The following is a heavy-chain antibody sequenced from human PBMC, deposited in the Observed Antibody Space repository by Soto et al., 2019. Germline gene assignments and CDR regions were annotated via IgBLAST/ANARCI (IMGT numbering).Heavy chain of an antibody. CDR2: IFYTGST. V-gene: IGHV4-59*08. Sequence: SETLSLTCTVSDGSISSYYWGWIRQPPGKGLEWIGYIFYTGSTNYNPSLKSRVTISVDTSKNQFSLKLSSVTAADTAVYYCARSSCSSNEDYYYMDVWGKGTTVTVSS. J-gene: IGHJ6*03. CDR3: ARSSCSSNEDYYYMDV. D-gene: IGHD6-6*01. CDR1: DGSISSYY.